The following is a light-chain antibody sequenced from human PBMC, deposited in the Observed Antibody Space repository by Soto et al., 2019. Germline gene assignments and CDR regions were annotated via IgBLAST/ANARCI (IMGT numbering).Light chain of an antibody. CDR2: EDT. CDR3: QSYDNSLSGSYV. Sequence: QSVLAQPASGAGTPGERVTISCTGSSSNIGAGYEVHWYQQLPGTSPKLLIYEDTDRPSGVPDRFSGSKSGTSASLAITGLLAEDEADYYCQSYDNSLSGSYVFGTGTKVTVL. CDR1: SSNIGAGYE. J-gene: IGLJ1*01. V-gene: IGLV1-40*01.